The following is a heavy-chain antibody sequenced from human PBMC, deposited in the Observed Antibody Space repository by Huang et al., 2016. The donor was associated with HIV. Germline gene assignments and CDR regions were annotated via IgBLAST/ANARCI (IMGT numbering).Heavy chain of an antibody. CDR2: IYYSGTK. J-gene: IGHJ2*01. CDR3: ARVLWRHHDGSIYFDL. V-gene: IGHV4-30-4*08. CDR1: GGRPISSGGHY. Sequence: QVQLQESGPGLVKPSQTLSLTCTVSGGRPISSGGHYWSWIRPPPGQGLELIGNIYYSGTKNNNPSYKSRVTISVETSKNQLARKLKSVTAADTAVYFCARVLWRHHDGSIYFDLWGRGTLVTVSS. D-gene: IGHD3-22*01.